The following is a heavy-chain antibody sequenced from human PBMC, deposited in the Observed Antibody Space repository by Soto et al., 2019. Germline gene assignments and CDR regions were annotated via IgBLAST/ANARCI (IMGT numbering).Heavy chain of an antibody. CDR1: GGSISSGGYY. D-gene: IGHD6-13*01. Sequence: QVQLQESGPGLVKPSQTLSLTCTVSGGSISSGGYYWSWIRQHPGKGLEWVGYVYYSGSTFYNPPHQSRLTISKDTSKNQFSLKLSDVTAADTAVYYCARIIAGRYWDFDLWGRGTLVTVSS. CDR2: VYYSGST. CDR3: ARIIAGRYWDFDL. V-gene: IGHV4-31*03. J-gene: IGHJ2*01.